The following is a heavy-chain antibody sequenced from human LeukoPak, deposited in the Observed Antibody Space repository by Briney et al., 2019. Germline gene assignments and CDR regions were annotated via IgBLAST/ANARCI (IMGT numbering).Heavy chain of an antibody. CDR1: DFTFSFYW. J-gene: IGHJ4*02. V-gene: IGHV3-7*01. CDR2: ILPDGSQK. Sequence: GGSLRLSCVASDFTFSFYWMTWVRQAPGKGLEWVANILPDGSQKYYVDSVKGRFTISRDNPKNSLYLQINSLRAEDTAVYYCGRLAHNTWYAIDYWGQGTLVTVSS. D-gene: IGHD6-13*01. CDR3: GRLAHNTWYAIDY.